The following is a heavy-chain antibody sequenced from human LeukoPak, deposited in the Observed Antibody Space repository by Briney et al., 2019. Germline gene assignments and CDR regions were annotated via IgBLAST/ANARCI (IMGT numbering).Heavy chain of an antibody. Sequence: GGSLRLSCAASGFTFSSYSMNWVRQAPGKGLEWVSYISSSSSTIYYADSVKGRFTISRDNAKNSLYLQVNSLRAEDTAVYYCARYNWLEYWGQGTLVTVSS. D-gene: IGHD1-1*01. CDR3: ARYNWLEY. CDR1: GFTFSSYS. CDR2: ISSSSSTI. J-gene: IGHJ4*02. V-gene: IGHV3-48*01.